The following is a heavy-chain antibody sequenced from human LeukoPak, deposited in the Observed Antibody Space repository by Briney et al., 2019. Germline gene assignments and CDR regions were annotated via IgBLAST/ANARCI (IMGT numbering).Heavy chain of an antibody. D-gene: IGHD3-22*01. V-gene: IGHV3-30*18. CDR3: AKSAIYYYDSSGYNNWFDP. CDR1: GFTFSSYG. CDR2: ISYDGSNK. Sequence: PGGSLRLSCAASGFTFSSYGMHWVHQAPGKGLEWVAVISYDGSNKYYADSVKGRFTISRDNSKNTLYLQMNSLRAEDTAVYYCAKSAIYYYDSSGYNNWFDPWGQGTLVTVSS. J-gene: IGHJ5*02.